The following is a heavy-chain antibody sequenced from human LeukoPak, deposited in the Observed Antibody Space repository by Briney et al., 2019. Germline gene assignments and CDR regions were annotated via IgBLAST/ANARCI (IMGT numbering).Heavy chain of an antibody. V-gene: IGHV3-23*01. CDR3: AKSHRQNYFDY. CDR1: GFTFSSCA. J-gene: IGHJ4*02. Sequence: GGSLRLSCAASGFTFSSCAMSWVRQAPGKGLEWVSAIRVSGGSTYYADSVKGRFSISKDNSRNTLFLHMNSLRAEDTAAYYCAKSHRQNYFDYWGQGTLVTVSS. CDR2: IRVSGGST.